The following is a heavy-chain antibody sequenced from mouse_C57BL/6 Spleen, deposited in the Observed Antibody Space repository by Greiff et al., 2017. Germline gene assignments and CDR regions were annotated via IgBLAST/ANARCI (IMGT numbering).Heavy chain of an antibody. V-gene: IGHV3-6*01. CDR3: AREVIYGSSSWFAY. CDR1: GYSITSGYY. CDR2: ISYDGSN. J-gene: IGHJ3*01. D-gene: IGHD1-1*01. Sequence: EVQLQESGPGLVKPSQSLSLTCSVTGYSITSGYYWNWIRQFPGNKLEWMGYISYDGSNNYNPSLKNRISITRDTSKNQFFLKLNSVTTEDTATYYCAREVIYGSSSWFAYWGQGTLVTVSA.